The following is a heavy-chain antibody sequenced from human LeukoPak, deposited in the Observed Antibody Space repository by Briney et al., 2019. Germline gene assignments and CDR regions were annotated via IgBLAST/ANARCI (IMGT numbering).Heavy chain of an antibody. J-gene: IGHJ2*01. CDR2: MNPNSGKT. CDR3: ARVVVAATVWYFDL. V-gene: IGHV1-8*03. Sequence: ASVTVSFTASVYTFTIYDINWVRQATGQGLEWMGWMNPNSGKTGYAQKFQGRVTITRNTSISTAYMELSSLRSEDTAVYYCARVVVAATVWYFDLWGRGTLVTVSS. D-gene: IGHD2-15*01. CDR1: VYTFTIYD.